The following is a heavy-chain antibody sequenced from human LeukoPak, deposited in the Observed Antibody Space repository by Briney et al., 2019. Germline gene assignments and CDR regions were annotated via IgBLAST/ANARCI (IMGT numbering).Heavy chain of an antibody. CDR2: IYHSGST. Sequence: SETLSLTCAVSGGSISSSNWWSGVRQPPGKGLEGIGEIYHSGSTNYNPSLKSRVTISVDTSKNQFSLKLSSVTAADTAVYYCARGSNNWNDYYYYYYMDVWGKGTTVTVSS. J-gene: IGHJ6*03. D-gene: IGHD1-20*01. CDR3: ARGSNNWNDYYYYYYMDV. V-gene: IGHV4-4*02. CDR1: GGSISSSNW.